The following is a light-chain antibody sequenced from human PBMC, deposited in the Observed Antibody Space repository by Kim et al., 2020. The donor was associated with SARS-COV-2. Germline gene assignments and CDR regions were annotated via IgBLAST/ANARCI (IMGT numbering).Light chain of an antibody. J-gene: IGLJ2*01. CDR1: SSDVGVSHC. CDR3: CSYSANSVV. Sequence: PGQSVAISCTGTSSDVGVSHCFSWYQHYPDKAPQLMIYDVNKRPSGVPDRFSGSKSGNTASLTISGLQAEDEADYYCCSYSANSVVFGGGTQLTVL. CDR2: DVN. V-gene: IGLV2-11*01.